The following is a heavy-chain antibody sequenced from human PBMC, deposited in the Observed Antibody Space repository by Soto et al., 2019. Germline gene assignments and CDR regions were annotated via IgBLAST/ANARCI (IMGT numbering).Heavy chain of an antibody. J-gene: IGHJ6*02. D-gene: IGHD6-6*01. CDR3: ARPEYSSSSYGMDV. CDR2: ISSSSTI. V-gene: IGHV3-48*02. Sequence: GGSLRLSCAASGFTFSSYSMNWVRQAPGKGLEWVSYISSSSTIYYADSVKGRFTISRDNAKNSLYLQMNSLRDEDAAVYYCARPEYSSSSYGMDVWGQGTTVTVSS. CDR1: GFTFSSYS.